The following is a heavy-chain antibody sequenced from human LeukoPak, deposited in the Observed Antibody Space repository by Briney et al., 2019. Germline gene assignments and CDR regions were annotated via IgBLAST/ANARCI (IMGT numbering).Heavy chain of an antibody. CDR3: ARGLTEFGGGDDAFDI. CDR1: GGSISSYY. Sequence: KPSETLSLTYTVSGGSISSYYWSWFRQPPGKGLEWIGYIYYSGSTNYNPSLHNRITISVDTSRTRVSLQLTSVTAADTAFYYCARGLTEFGGGDDAFDIWGQGTMVTVAS. D-gene: IGHD3-10*01. CDR2: IYYSGST. V-gene: IGHV4-59*01. J-gene: IGHJ3*02.